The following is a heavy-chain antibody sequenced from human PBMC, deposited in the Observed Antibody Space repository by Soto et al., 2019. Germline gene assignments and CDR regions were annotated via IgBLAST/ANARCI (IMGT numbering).Heavy chain of an antibody. V-gene: IGHV4-34*01. CDR2: INHSGNT. Sequence: SETLSLTCAVYGGSFSGYYYWSWIRQPPGKGLEWIGEINHSGNTKYNPSLKSRVTTSVETSKNQFSLKLSSVTAADTAAYYCARRNSGARYFDYWGQGTLVTVSS. CDR1: GGSFSGYYY. CDR3: ARRNSGARYFDY. D-gene: IGHD6-25*01. J-gene: IGHJ4*02.